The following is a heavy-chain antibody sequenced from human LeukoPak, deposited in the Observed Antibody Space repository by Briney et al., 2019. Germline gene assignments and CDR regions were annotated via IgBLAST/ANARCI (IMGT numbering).Heavy chain of an antibody. D-gene: IGHD6-19*01. CDR3: ARDGSSGWSGIDY. J-gene: IGHJ4*02. V-gene: IGHV3-66*02. Sequence: PGGPLRLFCAASGFTVSRNYMSWVREAPGEGLEGCSMIYSGGSTYYADSEKGRFNISRDNVKTTLYLQMNSLRVEDTAVYYCARDGSSGWSGIDYWGQGTRVSVSS. CDR2: IYSGGST. CDR1: GFTVSRNY.